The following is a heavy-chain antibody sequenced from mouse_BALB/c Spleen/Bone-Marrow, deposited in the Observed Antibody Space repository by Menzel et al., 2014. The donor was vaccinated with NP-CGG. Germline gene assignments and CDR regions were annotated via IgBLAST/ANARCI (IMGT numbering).Heavy chain of an antibody. CDR1: GFTFSSFG. V-gene: IGHV5-17*02. Sequence: DAQLVESGGGLVQPGGSRKLSCAASGFTFSSFGMHWVRQAPEKGLEWVTYISSGSSTIYYADTVKGRFTISRDNPKNTLFLQMTSLRSEDTAMHYCARGYDYGFAYWGQGTLVTVSA. D-gene: IGHD2-4*01. CDR2: ISSGSSTI. J-gene: IGHJ3*01. CDR3: ARGYDYGFAY.